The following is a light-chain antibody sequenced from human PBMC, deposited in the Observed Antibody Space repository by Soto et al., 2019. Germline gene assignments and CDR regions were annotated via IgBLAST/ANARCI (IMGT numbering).Light chain of an antibody. Sequence: QSVLTQPASVSGSPGQSITIPCTGTSSDIGGYNYVSWYQQHPGKAPKLMIYDVSNRPSGVPNRFSGSKSGNTASLTISGLQAEDEADYYCCSYAGSSTYVFGTGTKVTVL. J-gene: IGLJ1*01. CDR1: SSDIGGYNY. V-gene: IGLV2-14*01. CDR2: DVS. CDR3: CSYAGSSTYV.